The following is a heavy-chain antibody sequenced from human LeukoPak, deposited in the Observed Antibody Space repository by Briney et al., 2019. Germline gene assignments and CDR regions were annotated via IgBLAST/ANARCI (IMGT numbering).Heavy chain of an antibody. V-gene: IGHV1-46*01. Sequence: VASVKVSCKASGYTFTSYDINWVRQAPGQGLEWLGIINPSGGSTNYAQKFQGRVTITADESTSTAYMELSSLRSEDTTVYYCARGLVGATPRRGSYFDYWGQGTLVTVSS. CDR1: GYTFTSYD. J-gene: IGHJ4*02. D-gene: IGHD1-26*01. CDR3: ARGLVGATPRRGSYFDY. CDR2: INPSGGST.